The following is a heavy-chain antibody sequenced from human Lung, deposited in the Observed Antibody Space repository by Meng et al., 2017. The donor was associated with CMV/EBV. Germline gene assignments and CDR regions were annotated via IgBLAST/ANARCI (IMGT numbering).Heavy chain of an antibody. J-gene: IGHJ4*02. Sequence: SETLSLXXTVSGYSISSGYYWGWIRQPPGKGLEWIGSIYHSGSTYYNPSLKSRVTISVDTSKNQFSLKLSSVTAADTAVYYCARDNWNYDQKLFDYWGQGTXVT. CDR1: GYSISSGYY. V-gene: IGHV4-38-2*02. CDR2: IYHSGST. D-gene: IGHD1-7*01. CDR3: ARDNWNYDQKLFDY.